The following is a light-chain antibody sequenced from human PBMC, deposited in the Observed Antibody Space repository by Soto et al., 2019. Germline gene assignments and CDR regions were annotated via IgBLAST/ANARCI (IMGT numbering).Light chain of an antibody. CDR2: DVT. CDR3: SSYTSSSTLV. V-gene: IGLV2-14*03. Sequence: QSALTQPASVSGSPGQSITISCTGTSSDVGSYNYVSWYQQHPGKAPKLMIYDVTNRPSGVSNRFSGSKSGNTVSLTISGLQAEDEADYYCSSYTSSSTLVFGGGTKVIVL. J-gene: IGLJ2*01. CDR1: SSDVGSYNY.